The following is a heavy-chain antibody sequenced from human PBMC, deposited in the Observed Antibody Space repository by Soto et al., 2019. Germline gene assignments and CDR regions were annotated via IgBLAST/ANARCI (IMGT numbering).Heavy chain of an antibody. CDR1: GFTFSTYN. D-gene: IGHD5-18*01. CDR3: AQEDTYGLGCFDY. J-gene: IGHJ4*02. Sequence: EVQLVESGGGLVKPGGSLRLSCAASGFTFSTYNMNWVRQAPGKGLEWVSSISTGSTYISYSDSVRGRFIISRDNAKNSLYLQMNSLRAEDTAVYYCAQEDTYGLGCFDYWGQGTLVTVSS. CDR2: ISTGSTYI. V-gene: IGHV3-21*01.